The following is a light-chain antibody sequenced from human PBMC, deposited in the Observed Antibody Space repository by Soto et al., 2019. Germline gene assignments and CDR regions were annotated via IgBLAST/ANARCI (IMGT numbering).Light chain of an antibody. CDR3: CSYAGSNV. V-gene: IGLV2-23*02. CDR2: EVS. CDR1: SSDVGSYNL. J-gene: IGLJ1*01. Sequence: QSVLTQPASVSGSPGQSITISCTGTSSDVGSYNLVSWYQQHPGKAPKLMIYEVSKRPSGVSNRFSGSKSGNTASLTISGLQAEDEADYYCCSYAGSNVFGTGTNVTVL.